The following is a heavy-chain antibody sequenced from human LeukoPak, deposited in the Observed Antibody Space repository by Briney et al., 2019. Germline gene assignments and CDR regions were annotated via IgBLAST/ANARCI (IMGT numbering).Heavy chain of an antibody. CDR2: ISGSGGST. CDR3: AKARPELLLNALDV. Sequence: GGSLRLSCAASGCTFITSARTWVRQAPGKGLEWVSTISGSGGSTYYADYLNGRFTISRDNSKNTLFLHMIRLRAEDTAVYYCAKARPELLLNALDVWGQGTVVSVSS. D-gene: IGHD2-21*01. CDR1: GCTFITSA. V-gene: IGHV3-23*01. J-gene: IGHJ3*01.